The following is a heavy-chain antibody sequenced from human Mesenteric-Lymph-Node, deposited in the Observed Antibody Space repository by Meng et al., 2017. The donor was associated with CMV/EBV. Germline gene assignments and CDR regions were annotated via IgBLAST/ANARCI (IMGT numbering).Heavy chain of an antibody. CDR1: GYTFTSYY. J-gene: IGHJ4*02. CDR2: INPYNGIT. Sequence: ASVKVSCKASGYTFTSYYMHWVRQAPGQGLEWMGWINPYNGITKYAQQFQGRVTMTTDTSTNSAYMEVQSLTTDDTAVYFCARDGGMIISPPGFWGQGTLVTVSS. CDR3: ARDGGMIISPPGF. D-gene: IGHD3-16*01. V-gene: IGHV1-18*04.